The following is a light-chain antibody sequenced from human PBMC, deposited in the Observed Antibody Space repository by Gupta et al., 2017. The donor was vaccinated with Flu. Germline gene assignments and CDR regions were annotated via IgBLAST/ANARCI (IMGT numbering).Light chain of an antibody. V-gene: IGLV1-44*01. J-gene: IGLJ3*02. CDR2: INL. CDR3: AAREDSMNGWV. Sequence: QSVLAQPPSASGTPGQGVTITCSGSSSNIGSNTLYWYLQLPGTAPKLRSYINLQRPSGAPARGSGAKSGTSASLAISVVQAEDEADDYCAAREDSMNGWVFGRGTKLTVL. CDR1: SSNIGSNT.